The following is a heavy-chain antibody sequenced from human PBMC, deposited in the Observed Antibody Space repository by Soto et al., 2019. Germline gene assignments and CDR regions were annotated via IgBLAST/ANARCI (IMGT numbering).Heavy chain of an antibody. CDR1: GGSFSGYY. Sequence: SETLSLTCAVYGGSFSGYYWSWIRQPPGKGLEWIGEINHSGSTNYNPSLKSRVTISVDTSKNQFSLKLSSVTAADTAVYYCGRFTMRSPFVDYWGQGTLVTVSS. CDR3: GRFTMRSPFVDY. J-gene: IGHJ4*02. V-gene: IGHV4-34*01. CDR2: INHSGST. D-gene: IGHD2-15*01.